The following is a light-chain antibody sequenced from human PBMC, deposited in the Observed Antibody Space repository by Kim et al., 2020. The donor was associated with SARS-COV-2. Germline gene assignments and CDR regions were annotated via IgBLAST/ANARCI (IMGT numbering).Light chain of an antibody. CDR2: GAS. Sequence: ITCKSSQSVLSSSNNRNYLSWHQQKPGQPPRLLIYGASSRKSGVPDRFGGSVSGTDFTLTISSLQAEDVAVYYCQQYYTTPITFGQGTRLEI. J-gene: IGKJ5*01. V-gene: IGKV4-1*01. CDR3: QQYYTTPIT. CDR1: QSVLSSSNNRNY.